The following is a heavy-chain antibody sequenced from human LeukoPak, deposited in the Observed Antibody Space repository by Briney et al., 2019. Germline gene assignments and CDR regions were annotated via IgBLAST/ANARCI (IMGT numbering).Heavy chain of an antibody. V-gene: IGHV3-48*02. CDR3: ARDHDWAFDL. D-gene: IGHD3-9*01. CDR1: GFPFSSYV. J-gene: IGHJ4*02. CDR2: INHNAEMI. Sequence: GGSLRLSCEASGFPFSSYVMSWVRQAPGKGLEWIAYINHNAEMIFYPDFVKSRFTISRDNAKNSLYLQMNALRDEDTAIYYCARDHDWAFDLWGQGTLVTVSS.